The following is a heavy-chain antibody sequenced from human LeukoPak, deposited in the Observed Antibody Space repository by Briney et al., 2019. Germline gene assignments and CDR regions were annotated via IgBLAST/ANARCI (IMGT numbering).Heavy chain of an antibody. J-gene: IGHJ4*02. CDR1: GFTFSPSA. V-gene: IGHV3-23*01. Sequence: PGGSLRLSCAASGFTFSPSAMSWVRQAPGKGLQWVSGIGGDSRTHYTDSVEGRFTISRDNSKNVLYLQMDNLRVEDTAVYYCAKQQWLVRSDYWGQGTLVTVSS. D-gene: IGHD6-19*01. CDR2: IGGDSRT. CDR3: AKQQWLVRSDY.